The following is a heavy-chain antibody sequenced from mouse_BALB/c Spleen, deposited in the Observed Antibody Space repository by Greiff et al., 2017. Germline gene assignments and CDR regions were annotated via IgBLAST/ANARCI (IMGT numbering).Heavy chain of an antibody. CDR3: ARGHDYADY. Sequence: EVNVVESGGGLVKPGGSLKLSCAASGFTFSDYYMYWVRQTPEKRLEWVATISDGGSYTYYPDSVKGRFTISRDNAKNNLYLQMSSLKSEDTAMYYCARGHDYADYWGQGTTLTVSS. CDR2: ISDGGSYT. J-gene: IGHJ2*01. D-gene: IGHD2-4*01. CDR1: GFTFSDYY. V-gene: IGHV5-4*02.